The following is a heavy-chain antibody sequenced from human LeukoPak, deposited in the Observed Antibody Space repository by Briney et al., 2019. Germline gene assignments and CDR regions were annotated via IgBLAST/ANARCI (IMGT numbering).Heavy chain of an antibody. CDR3: TTDLGTYYHGSQRLIPIDY. J-gene: IGHJ4*02. V-gene: IGHV3-15*01. Sequence: GGSLRLSCVDSGFTFTNAWMSWVRQAPGKGLEWIGRIKSKTDGETTNYAEPVRGRFTISRDDSKSAVYLQMNSLKIEDTAEYYCTTDLGTYYHGSQRLIPIDYWGQGTLVTVSS. CDR2: IKSKTDGETT. D-gene: IGHD3-10*01. CDR1: GFTFTNAW.